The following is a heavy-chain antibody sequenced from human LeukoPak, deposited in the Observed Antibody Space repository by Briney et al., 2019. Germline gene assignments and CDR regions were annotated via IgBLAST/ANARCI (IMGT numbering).Heavy chain of an antibody. CDR1: GFTFSAYS. V-gene: IGHV3-48*04. J-gene: IGHJ3*02. D-gene: IGHD1-26*01. Sequence: GGSLRLSCATSGFTFSAYSMSWVRQAPGKGLEWVSHITRPGTTIYYAESVRGRFSISRDNAKNSLYLQMNSLRAEDTAVYYCARGIVGANSDAFDIWGQGTMVTVSS. CDR3: ARGIVGANSDAFDI. CDR2: ITRPGTTI.